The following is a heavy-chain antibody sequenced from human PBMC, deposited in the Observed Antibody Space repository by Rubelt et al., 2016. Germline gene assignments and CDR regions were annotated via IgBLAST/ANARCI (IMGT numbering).Heavy chain of an antibody. J-gene: IGHJ4*02. V-gene: IGHV3-30*03. Sequence: GGSLRLSCVASGFSFTTSGMHWVRQSPGKGLEWLAAMSSHGGHKYYGGSVKGRLTISRDDSKNTLYLQMNSLRAEDTAVYYCARRRYSSSWGFDYWGQGTLVTVSS. CDR2: MSSHGGHK. CDR1: GFSFTTSG. D-gene: IGHD6-13*01. CDR3: ARRRYSSSWGFDY.